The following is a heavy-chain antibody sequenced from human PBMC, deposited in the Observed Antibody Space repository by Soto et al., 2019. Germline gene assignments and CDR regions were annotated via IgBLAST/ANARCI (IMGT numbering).Heavy chain of an antibody. Sequence: SETLSLTCTVSGGSISSGGYYWSWIRQHPGKGLEWIGYIYYSGSTYYNPSLKSRVTISVDTSKNQFSLKLSSVTAADTAVYYCAREDRRITIFGVAPRSMDVWGQGTTVTVSS. V-gene: IGHV4-31*03. D-gene: IGHD3-3*01. CDR3: AREDRRITIFGVAPRSMDV. CDR2: IYYSGST. CDR1: GGSISSGGYY. J-gene: IGHJ6*02.